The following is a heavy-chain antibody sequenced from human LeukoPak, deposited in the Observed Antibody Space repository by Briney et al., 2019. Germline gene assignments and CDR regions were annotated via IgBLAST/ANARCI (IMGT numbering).Heavy chain of an antibody. CDR1: GFTFSIYA. D-gene: IGHD3-16*02. CDR2: ISGSGGST. CDR3: TTSFHSPIVIISWSSHY. J-gene: IGHJ4*02. V-gene: IGHV3-23*01. Sequence: GGSLRLSCAASGFTFSIYAMSWVRQAPGKGLEWVSGISGSGGSTYYADAVKGRFTISRDNSKNTLYLQMNSLKTEDTAVYYCTTSFHSPIVIISWSSHYWGQGALVTVSS.